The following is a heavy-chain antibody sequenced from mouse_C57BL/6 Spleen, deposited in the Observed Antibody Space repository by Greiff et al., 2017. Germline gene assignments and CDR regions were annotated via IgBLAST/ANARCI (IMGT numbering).Heavy chain of an antibody. J-gene: IGHJ4*01. CDR3: TRELYGNYSYAMDY. D-gene: IGHD2-1*01. V-gene: IGHV5-9-1*02. CDR2: ISSGGDYT. CDR1: GFTFSSYA. Sequence: EVKLVESGEGLVKPGGSLKLSCAASGFTFSSYAMSWVRQTPEKRLEWVAYISSGGDYTYYADTVKGRFTISRDNARNTLYLQMSSLKSEDTTMYYCTRELYGNYSYAMDYWGQGTSVTVSS.